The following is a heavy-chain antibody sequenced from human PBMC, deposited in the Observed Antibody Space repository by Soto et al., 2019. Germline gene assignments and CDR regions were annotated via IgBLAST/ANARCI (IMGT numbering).Heavy chain of an antibody. Sequence: PSETLSLTCSASGGSITSSSHFWGWVRQPPGKGLEWIGTIYFTGNTYYTPSLKSRLTMSIDTSKNEFSLRINSVTAADTAVYYCAGQTFTIAAASYGRSNWFDPWGPGTLVTVSS. V-gene: IGHV4-39*01. J-gene: IGHJ5*02. D-gene: IGHD6-25*01. CDR3: AGQTFTIAAASYGRSNWFDP. CDR2: IYFTGNT. CDR1: GGSITSSSHF.